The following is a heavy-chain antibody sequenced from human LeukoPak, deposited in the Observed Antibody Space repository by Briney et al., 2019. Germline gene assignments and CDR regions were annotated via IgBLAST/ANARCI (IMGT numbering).Heavy chain of an antibody. J-gene: IGHJ4*02. CDR1: GGSFSGYY. CDR2: INHSGST. Sequence: SETLSLTCAVYGGSFSGYYWSWIRKPPGKGLEWIGEINHSGSTNYNPSLKSRVTISVDTSKNQFSLKLSSVTAADTAVYYCARWPSSGWTYFDYWGQGTPVTVSS. CDR3: ARWPSSGWTYFDY. D-gene: IGHD6-19*01. V-gene: IGHV4-34*01.